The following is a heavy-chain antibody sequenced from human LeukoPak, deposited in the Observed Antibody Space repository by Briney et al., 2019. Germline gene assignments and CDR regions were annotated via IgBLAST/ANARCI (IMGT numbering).Heavy chain of an antibody. D-gene: IGHD3-16*01. Sequence: SLRLSCAASGFTFDDYAMHWVRHVPGKGLEWVSGISWNSSSIVYADSVEGRFTSSRDNATNSLFLQMNSLGAEDTALYFCAKGSTYQPEDYMDVCGKGTTVTITS. CDR3: AKGSTYQPEDYMDV. J-gene: IGHJ6*03. CDR1: GFTFDDYA. CDR2: ISWNSSSI. V-gene: IGHV3-9*01.